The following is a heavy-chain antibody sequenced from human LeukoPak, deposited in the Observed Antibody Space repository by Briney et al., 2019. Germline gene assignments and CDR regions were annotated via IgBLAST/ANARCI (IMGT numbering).Heavy chain of an antibody. D-gene: IGHD6-6*01. CDR2: ISAYNGNT. Sequence: ASVKVSCKASGYTFTSYGISWVRQAPGQGLEWMGWISAYNGNTNYAQKFQGRVTMTRDTSISTAYMELSRLRSDDTAVYYCARERMVSSSGYYYYYMDVWGKGTTVTVSS. V-gene: IGHV1-18*01. CDR3: ARERMVSSSGYYYYYMDV. J-gene: IGHJ6*03. CDR1: GYTFTSYG.